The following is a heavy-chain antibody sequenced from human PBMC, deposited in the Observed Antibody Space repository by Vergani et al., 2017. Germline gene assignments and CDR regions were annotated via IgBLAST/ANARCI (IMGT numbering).Heavy chain of an antibody. V-gene: IGHV1-18*01. Sequence: QVQLVQSGAEVKKPGASVKVSCKASGYTFTSYGISWVRQAPGQGLEWMGWISAYNGNTKYSQKFQGRVTITRDTSASTAYMELSSLRSEDTAVYYCARDTNDIVVVPAAANKYNWFDPWGQGTLVTVSS. D-gene: IGHD2-2*01. CDR2: ISAYNGNT. CDR1: GYTFTSYG. J-gene: IGHJ5*02. CDR3: ARDTNDIVVVPAAANKYNWFDP.